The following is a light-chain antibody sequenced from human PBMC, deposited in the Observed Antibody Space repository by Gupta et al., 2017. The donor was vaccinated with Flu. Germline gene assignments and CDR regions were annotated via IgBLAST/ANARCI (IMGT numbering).Light chain of an antibody. CDR2: DVT. J-gene: IGLJ1*01. Sequence: QSALTQPASVSGSPGQSITISCTGTSSDVGRSDYVSWYQQHPDKAPKLIIYDVTNRPSGVSSRFSGSKSDNTASLTISGLQAEDETDYYCSSYTSGSTFYAFGTGTKVTVL. V-gene: IGLV2-14*01. CDR1: SSDVGRSDY. CDR3: SSYTSGSTFYA.